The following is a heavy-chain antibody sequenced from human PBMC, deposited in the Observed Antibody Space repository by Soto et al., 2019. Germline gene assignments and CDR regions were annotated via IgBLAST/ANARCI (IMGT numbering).Heavy chain of an antibody. CDR3: ARDLMSASGWYALGY. D-gene: IGHD6-13*01. V-gene: IGHV3-23*01. CDR2: ISGYGNT. CDR1: GSTFSNYA. J-gene: IGHJ4*02. Sequence: PGGSLRLSFAASGSTFSNYAMIWVRQAPGKGLEWVSSISGYGNTYYADSVKGRFTFSRDNSRNTVYLQMNSLRAEDTAVYYCARDLMSASGWYALGYWGKGTRCTASS.